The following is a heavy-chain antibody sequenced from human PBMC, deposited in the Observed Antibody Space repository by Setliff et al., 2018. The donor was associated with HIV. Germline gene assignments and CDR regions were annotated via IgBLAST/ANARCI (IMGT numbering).Heavy chain of an antibody. V-gene: IGHV4-39*02. D-gene: IGHD4-17*01. CDR3: ARDRGLRGWFDP. CDR2: IYYSGST. CDR1: GGSIARSYLY. Sequence: SETLSLTCTVSGGSIARSYLYWGWIRQPPGKGLEWIGNIYYSGSTYYNPSLKSRVTISVDTSKNQFSLKVNSVTAADTAVYYCARDRGLRGWFDPWGQGTLVTVSS. J-gene: IGHJ5*02.